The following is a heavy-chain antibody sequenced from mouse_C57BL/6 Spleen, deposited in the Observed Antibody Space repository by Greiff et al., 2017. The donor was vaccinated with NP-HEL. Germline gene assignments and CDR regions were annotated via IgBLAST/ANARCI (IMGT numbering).Heavy chain of an antibody. CDR3: TGSNYAGWYFDV. V-gene: IGHV14-4*01. CDR1: GFNIKDDY. CDR2: IDPENGDT. Sequence: VQLQQSGAELVRPGVSVKLSCTASGFNIKDDYMHWVKQRPEQGLEWIGWIDPENGDTEYASKFQGKATITADTSSNTAYLQLSSLTSEDTAVYYCTGSNYAGWYFDVWGTGTTVTVSS. J-gene: IGHJ1*03. D-gene: IGHD2-5*01.